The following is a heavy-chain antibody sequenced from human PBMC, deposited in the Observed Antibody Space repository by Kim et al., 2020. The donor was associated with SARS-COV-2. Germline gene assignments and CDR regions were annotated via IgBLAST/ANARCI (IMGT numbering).Heavy chain of an antibody. CDR3: ARASTVVTSPNFDP. D-gene: IGHD4-17*01. V-gene: IGHV4-31*03. CDR2: IYYSGST. CDR1: GGSISGGGYY. J-gene: IGHJ5*02. Sequence: SETLSLTCTVSGGSISGGGYYWSWIRQHPGKGLEWLGYIYYSGSTFYNPSLESRITMSIDASNNQFSLRLSSVTAADTAVYFCARASTVVTSPNFDPWGQGTLVTVSS.